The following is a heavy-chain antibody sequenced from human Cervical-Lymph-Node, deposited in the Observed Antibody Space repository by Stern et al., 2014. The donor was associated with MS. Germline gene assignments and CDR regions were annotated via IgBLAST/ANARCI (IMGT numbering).Heavy chain of an antibody. D-gene: IGHD4-23*01. J-gene: IGHJ4*02. CDR3: ARHSVGVKDFDS. CDR2: GYYNGRT. Sequence: VKLQESGPGLVKPSETLSLTCTVSGGSIRTFSWSWIRQPPGRGLEWIGCGYYNGRTTHNPSLKSRFTMSVDTSKSQLSLRLHSVTAADTAVYYCARHSVGVKDFDSWGQGTLVTVSS. V-gene: IGHV4-59*01. CDR1: GGSIRTFS.